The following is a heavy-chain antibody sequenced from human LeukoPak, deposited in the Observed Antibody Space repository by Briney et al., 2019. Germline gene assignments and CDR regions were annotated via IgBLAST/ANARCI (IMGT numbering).Heavy chain of an antibody. J-gene: IGHJ4*02. CDR3: ARLVPAAIYAFDY. CDR2: IYYSGST. V-gene: IGHV4-31*03. D-gene: IGHD2-2*02. Sequence: SETLSLTCTVSGGFISSGGYYWSWIRQHPGKGLEWIGYIYYSGSTYYNPSLKSRVTISVDTSKNQFSLKLSSVTAADTAVYYCARLVPAAIYAFDYWGQGTLVTVSS. CDR1: GGFISSGGYY.